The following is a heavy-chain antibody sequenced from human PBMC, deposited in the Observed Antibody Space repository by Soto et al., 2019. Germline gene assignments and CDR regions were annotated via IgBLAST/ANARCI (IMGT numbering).Heavy chain of an antibody. J-gene: IGHJ6*02. CDR3: ARSGIWGFGEEYYYYGMDV. CDR2: IKQDGSEK. V-gene: IGHV3-7*01. D-gene: IGHD3-10*01. Sequence: PGGTLRLSCAASGFTFSSYWMSWVRQAPGKGLEWVANIKQDGSEKYYVDSVKGRFTISRDNAKNSLYLQMNSLRAEDTAVYYCARSGIWGFGEEYYYYGMDVWGQGTTVTAP. CDR1: GFTFSSYW.